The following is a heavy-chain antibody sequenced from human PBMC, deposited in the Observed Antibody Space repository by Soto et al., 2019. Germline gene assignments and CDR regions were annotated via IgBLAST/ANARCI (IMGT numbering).Heavy chain of an antibody. CDR1: GGSISSYY. Sequence: ETLSLTCTVSGGSISSYYWSWIRQPPGKGLEWIGYIYYSGSTNYNPSLKSRVTISVDTSKNQFSLKLSSVTAADTAVYYCASSNIAAAGFYYYGMDVWGRGTTVTVS. CDR3: ASSNIAAAGFYYYGMDV. J-gene: IGHJ6*02. V-gene: IGHV4-59*01. D-gene: IGHD6-13*01. CDR2: IYYSGST.